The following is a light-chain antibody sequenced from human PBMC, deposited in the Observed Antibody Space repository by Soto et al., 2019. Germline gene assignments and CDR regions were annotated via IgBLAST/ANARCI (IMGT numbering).Light chain of an antibody. Sequence: DIQMTQSPPSQSASVGERVSITCQASQDSSTYLNWYQQKPGIAAKLLISAAFNLQSGVPSRFGGSGSGTDFTLTISSLQPEDFATYYCQQSYNTPWTFGQGTKVEIK. CDR3: QQSYNTPWT. CDR2: AAF. CDR1: QDSSTY. J-gene: IGKJ1*01. V-gene: IGKV1-39*01.